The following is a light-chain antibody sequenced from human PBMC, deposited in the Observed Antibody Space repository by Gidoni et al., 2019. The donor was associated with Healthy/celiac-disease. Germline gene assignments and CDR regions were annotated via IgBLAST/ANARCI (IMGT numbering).Light chain of an antibody. V-gene: IGLV2-23*01. CDR2: EGR. CDR1: SSDVGRYNL. J-gene: IGLJ3*02. CDR3: CSEAGSRRV. Sequence: QSALTPPASVSGSPGQSITISFTGTSSDVGRYNLVSWYQQHPGKAPKLMIYEGRKRPSGVSNRFSGSKSGNTASLTIAGLQAEDEADYDCCSEAGSRRVFGGGTKLTVL.